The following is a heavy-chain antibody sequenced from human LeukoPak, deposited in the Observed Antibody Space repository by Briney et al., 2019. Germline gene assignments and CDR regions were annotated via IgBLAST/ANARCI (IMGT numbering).Heavy chain of an antibody. CDR2: INPSGGST. V-gene: IGHV1-46*01. Sequence: ASVKVSCKASGYTFTSYYMHWVRQAPGQGLECMGIINPSGGSTSYAQKFQGRVTMTRDTSTSTVYMELSSLRSEDTAVYYCALRPQIVGATTGFDYWGQGTLVTVSS. CDR3: ALRPQIVGATTGFDY. D-gene: IGHD1-26*01. J-gene: IGHJ4*02. CDR1: GYTFTSYY.